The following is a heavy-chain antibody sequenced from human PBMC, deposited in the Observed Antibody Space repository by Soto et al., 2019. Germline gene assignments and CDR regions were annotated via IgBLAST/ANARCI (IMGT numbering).Heavy chain of an antibody. CDR3: ARGHFDSRGYSNALDY. D-gene: IGHD3-22*01. V-gene: IGHV4-30-2*01. CDR1: GGSISSGGYS. CDR2: MYHSGRT. Sequence: SETLSLTCAVSGGSISSGGYSWSWIRQPPGKGLEWIGYMYHSGRTDSSPSLKSRVTISLDMSKNHVSLILKSMNIADSAIYYCARGHFDSRGYSNALDYWGQGIQVTVSS. J-gene: IGHJ4*02.